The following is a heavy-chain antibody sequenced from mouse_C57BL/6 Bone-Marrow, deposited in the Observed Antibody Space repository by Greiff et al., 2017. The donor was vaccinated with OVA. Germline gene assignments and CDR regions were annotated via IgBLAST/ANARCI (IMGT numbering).Heavy chain of an antibody. V-gene: IGHV1-59*01. CDR1: GYTFTSYW. CDR3: ARGEDYGV. J-gene: IGHJ1*03. D-gene: IGHD2-4*01. Sequence: QVQLQQPGAELVRPGTSVKLSCKASGYTFTSYWMHWVKQRPGQGLEWIGVIDPSDSYTNYNQKFKGKATLTVDTSSSTAYMQLSSLTSEGTAVYYCARGEDYGVWGTGTTVTVSS. CDR2: IDPSDSYT.